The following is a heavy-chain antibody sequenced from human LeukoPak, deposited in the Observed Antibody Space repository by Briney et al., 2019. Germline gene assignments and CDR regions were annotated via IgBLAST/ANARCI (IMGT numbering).Heavy chain of an antibody. V-gene: IGHV4-59*01. CDR2: IYYSGST. Sequence: SETLSLTCTVSGGSISSYYWSWIRQPPGKGLEWIGYIYYSGSTNYNPSLKSRVTISVDTSKNQFSLKLSSVIAADTAVYYCARGIFGVVIPSYYYYYYMDVWGKGTTVTVSS. CDR3: ARGIFGVVIPSYYYYYYMDV. CDR1: GGSISSYY. J-gene: IGHJ6*03. D-gene: IGHD3-3*01.